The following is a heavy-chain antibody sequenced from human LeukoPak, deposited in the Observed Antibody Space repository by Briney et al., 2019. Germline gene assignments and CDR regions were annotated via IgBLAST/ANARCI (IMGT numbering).Heavy chain of an antibody. J-gene: IGHJ4*02. V-gene: IGHV3-21*01. D-gene: IGHD5-12*01. CDR2: ISSSSSYI. CDR3: ARGPSGYHNT. CDR1: GFTFSDHY. Sequence: GGSLRLSCAASGFTFSDHYMNWVRQAPGKGLEWVSSISSSSSYIYYADSVKGRFTISRDNAKNSLYLQMNSLRAEDTAVYYCARGPSGYHNTGGQGTLVTVSS.